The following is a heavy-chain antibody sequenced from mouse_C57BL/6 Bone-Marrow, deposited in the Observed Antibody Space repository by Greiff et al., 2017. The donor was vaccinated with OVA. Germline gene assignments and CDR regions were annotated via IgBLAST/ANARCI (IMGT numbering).Heavy chain of an antibody. CDR2: ISDGGSYT. Sequence: EVQLVESGGGLVKPGGSLKLSCAASGFTFSSYAMSWVRQTPEKRLEWVATISDGGSYTYYPDNVKGRFTISRDNAKNNLYLQMNHLKYVYTAMYDCPRAGRWMLRFGYRDQGTLVTVSA. V-gene: IGHV5-4*01. CDR1: GFTFSSYA. CDR3: PRAGRWMLRFGY. J-gene: IGHJ3*01. D-gene: IGHD2-3*01.